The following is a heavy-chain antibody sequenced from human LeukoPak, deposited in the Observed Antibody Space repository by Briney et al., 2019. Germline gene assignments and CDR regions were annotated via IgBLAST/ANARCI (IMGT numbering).Heavy chain of an antibody. Sequence: GGSLRLSCAASGFTFSSYSMNWVRQAPGKGLEWVSSISSSSSYIYSADSVKGRFTISRDNAKNSLYLQMNSLRAEDTAVYYCARGARWLRFAYYFDYWGQGTLVTVSS. V-gene: IGHV3-21*01. D-gene: IGHD5-12*01. CDR1: GFTFSSYS. J-gene: IGHJ4*02. CDR2: ISSSSSYI. CDR3: ARGARWLRFAYYFDY.